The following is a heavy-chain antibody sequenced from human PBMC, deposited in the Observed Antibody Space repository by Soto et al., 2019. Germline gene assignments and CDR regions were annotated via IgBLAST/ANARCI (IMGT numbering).Heavy chain of an antibody. Sequence: GASVKVSCKASGYTFTDYYMHWVRQAPGQGLEWMGWINPNSGDTNYAQKFQGRVTLTRDTSLTTAYMELSRLRSDDTAVYYCATMLYYYYALDVWGQGTTVTVSS. V-gene: IGHV1-2*02. J-gene: IGHJ6*02. CDR2: INPNSGDT. D-gene: IGHD3-16*01. CDR1: GYTFTDYY. CDR3: ATMLYYYYALDV.